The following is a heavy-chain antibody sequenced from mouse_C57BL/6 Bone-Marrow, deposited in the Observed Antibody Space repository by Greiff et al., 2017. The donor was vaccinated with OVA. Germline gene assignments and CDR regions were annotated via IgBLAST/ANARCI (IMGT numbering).Heavy chain of an antibody. J-gene: IGHJ3*01. Sequence: QVQLQQPGAELVKPGASVKMSCMASGYTFTSYWITWVKQRPGQGLEWIGDIYPGSGSTNYNEKFKSKATLTVDTSSSTAYMQLSSLTSENSAVYYCARGLRREFANWGRGTRVTVS. V-gene: IGHV1-55*01. CDR1: GYTFTSYW. CDR2: IYPGSGST. D-gene: IGHD2-4*01. CDR3: ARGLRREFAN.